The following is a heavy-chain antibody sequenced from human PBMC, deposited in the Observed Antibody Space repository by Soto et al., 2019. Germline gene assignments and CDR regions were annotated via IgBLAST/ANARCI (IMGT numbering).Heavy chain of an antibody. CDR2: IYYSGST. D-gene: IGHD3-9*01. J-gene: IGHJ4*02. V-gene: IGHV4-30-4*01. CDR3: ARDILTGLTDY. CDR1: GGSISSGDYY. Sequence: PSETLSLTCTVSGGSISSGDYYWSWIRQPPGKGLEWIGYIYYSGSTYYNPSLKSRVTISVDTSKNQFSLKLSSVTAADTAVYYCARDILTGLTDYWGQGTLVTVSS.